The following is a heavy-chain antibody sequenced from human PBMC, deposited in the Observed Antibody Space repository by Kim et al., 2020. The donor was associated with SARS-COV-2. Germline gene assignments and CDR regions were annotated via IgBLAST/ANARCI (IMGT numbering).Heavy chain of an antibody. J-gene: IGHJ6*01. Sequence: GGSLRLSCAASGFSISNYGMNWVRQAPGKGLEWVSYISSTGSTIYYADSVKGRFTISRDNAKSSLYLQMNSLRGEDTAVYYCARWPTSVTARCLFTDYHYSVGMDVGGQRTT. CDR3: ARWPTSVTARCLFTDYHYSVGMDV. CDR2: ISSTGSTI. D-gene: IGHD2-21*01. CDR1: GFSISNYG. V-gene: IGHV3-48*03.